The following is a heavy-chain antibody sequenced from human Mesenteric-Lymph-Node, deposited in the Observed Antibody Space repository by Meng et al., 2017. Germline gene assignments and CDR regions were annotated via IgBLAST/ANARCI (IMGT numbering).Heavy chain of an antibody. D-gene: IGHD4-23*01. J-gene: IGHJ4*01. CDR2: IIPILGIA. CDR3: ARAGDGGRYYFDY. CDR1: GGTFSSYT. Sequence: SVKVSCKASGGTFSSYTISWVRQAPGQGLEWMGRIIPILGIANYAQKFQGRVTITADKSTSTAYMELSSLRSEDTAVYYCARAGDGGRYYFDYWGHGKLVTGAS. V-gene: IGHV1-69*02.